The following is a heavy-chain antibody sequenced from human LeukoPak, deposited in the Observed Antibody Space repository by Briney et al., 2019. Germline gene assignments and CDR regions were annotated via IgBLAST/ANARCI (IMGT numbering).Heavy chain of an antibody. CDR1: GYTFISYG. J-gene: IGHJ4*02. CDR2: IIPIFGTA. V-gene: IGHV1-69*13. CDR3: ARDNYYDSSGYRY. D-gene: IGHD3-22*01. Sequence: SVKVSCKASGYTFISYGISWVRQAPGQGLEWMGGIIPIFGTANYAQKFQGRVTITADESTSTAYMELSSLRSEDTAVYYCARDNYYDSSGYRYWGQGTLVTVSS.